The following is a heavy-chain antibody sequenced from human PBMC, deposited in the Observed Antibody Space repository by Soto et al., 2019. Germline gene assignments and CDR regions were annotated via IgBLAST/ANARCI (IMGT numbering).Heavy chain of an antibody. CDR2: LRGSGGST. CDR3: AKEGSGFPWYFDY. CDR1: GFTFSSNA. Sequence: GGSLRLSCAASGFTFSSNAMSWVRQAPGKGLEWVSGLRGSGGSTYYADSVKGRFTISRDNSKNTLYLQMSSLGAEDTAVYYCAKEGSGFPWYFDYWGQGTLVTVSS. D-gene: IGHD3-10*01. J-gene: IGHJ4*02. V-gene: IGHV3-23*01.